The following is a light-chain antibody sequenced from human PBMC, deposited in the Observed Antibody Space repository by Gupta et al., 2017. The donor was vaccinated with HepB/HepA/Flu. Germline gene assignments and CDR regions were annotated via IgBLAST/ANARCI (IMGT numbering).Light chain of an antibody. CDR2: SNN. Sequence: QSVLTQPPSASGTPGPRVPISCSGSSSYIGSNTVNWYQQLPGTAPKLLIYSNNQRPSGVPDRFSGSKSGTSASLAISGLQSEDEADYYCAAWDDILNAVVFGGGTKLTVL. J-gene: IGLJ3*02. CDR1: SSYIGSNT. CDR3: AAWDDILNAVV. V-gene: IGLV1-44*01.